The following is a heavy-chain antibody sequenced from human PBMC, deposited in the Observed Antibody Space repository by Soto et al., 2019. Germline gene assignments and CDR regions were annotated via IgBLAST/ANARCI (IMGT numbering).Heavy chain of an antibody. D-gene: IGHD1-20*01. Sequence: GGSLRLSCAASGFTFSNYAMTWVRQAPVKGLEWVPGISGSGGHTYYADSVKGRFTISRDTSKNTLFLQMDSLRAEDTGTYYCAKTLQYNSSPVDFWGQGTLVTV. V-gene: IGHV3-23*01. CDR1: GFTFSNYA. CDR2: ISGSGGHT. J-gene: IGHJ4*02. CDR3: AKTLQYNSSPVDF.